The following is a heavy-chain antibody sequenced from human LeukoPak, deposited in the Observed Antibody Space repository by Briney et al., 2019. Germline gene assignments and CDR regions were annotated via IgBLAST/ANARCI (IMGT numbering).Heavy chain of an antibody. CDR3: AREIIRFSSGWFDY. Sequence: PSETLSLTCTVSGGSISSSSYYWGWIRQPPGKGLEWIGSIYYSGSTYYNPSLKSRVTISVDTSKNQFSLKLSSVTAADTAVYYCAREIIRFSSGWFDYWGQGTLVTVSS. CDR2: IYYSGST. CDR1: GGSISSSSYY. J-gene: IGHJ4*02. D-gene: IGHD6-19*01. V-gene: IGHV4-39*02.